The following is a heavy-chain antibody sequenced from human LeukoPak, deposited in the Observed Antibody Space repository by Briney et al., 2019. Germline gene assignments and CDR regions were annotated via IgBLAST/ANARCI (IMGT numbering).Heavy chain of an antibody. CDR3: TTDRDSSGWSNFDY. V-gene: IGHV3-15*01. Sequence: GGSLRLSCAASGFTFSNAWMSWVRQAPGKGLEWVGRIKSKTDGGTTDYAAPVKGRFTISRDDSKNTLYLQMNSLKTEDTAVYYCTTDRDSSGWSNFDYWGQGTLVTVSS. D-gene: IGHD6-19*01. CDR2: IKSKTDGGTT. J-gene: IGHJ4*02. CDR1: GFTFSNAW.